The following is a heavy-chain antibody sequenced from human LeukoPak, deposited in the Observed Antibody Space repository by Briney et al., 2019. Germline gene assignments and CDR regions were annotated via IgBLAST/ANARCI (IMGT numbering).Heavy chain of an antibody. CDR1: GGSISSGSYF. V-gene: IGHV4-61*02. CDR2: IYASGSA. CDR3: ARDSYYYDMEV. J-gene: IGHJ6*03. Sequence: SETLSLTCTVSGGSISSGSYFWSWVRQPAGKGLEWIGRIYASGSANYNPSLKSRVTISVDTSKTQFSLKLSSVTAADTAVYYCARDSYYYDMEVWGKGTTVTAAS.